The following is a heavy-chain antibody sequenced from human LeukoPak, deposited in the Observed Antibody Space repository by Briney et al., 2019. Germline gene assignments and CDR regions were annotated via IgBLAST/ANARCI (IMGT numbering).Heavy chain of an antibody. CDR3: ARDLSYYGSRNYYYYFYGMDV. CDR1: GFSFSSYG. V-gene: IGHV3-33*01. CDR2: IWYDGSNK. D-gene: IGHD3-10*01. Sequence: PGGSLRLSCAASGFSFSSYGMHWVRQAPGKGLEWVAVIWYDGSNKYYADSVKGRFTISRDNSKNTLYLQMSSLRAEDTAVYYCARDLSYYGSRNYYYYFYGMDVWGQGTTVTVSS. J-gene: IGHJ6*02.